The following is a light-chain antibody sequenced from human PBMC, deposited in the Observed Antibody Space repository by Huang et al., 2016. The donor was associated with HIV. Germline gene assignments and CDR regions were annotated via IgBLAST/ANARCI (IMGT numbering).Light chain of an antibody. CDR2: DAS. Sequence: EIVLTQSPATMSLSPGERATLSCRASQSVNSHLAWYQQKPGQAPRRLIYDASNRATGSPARFSGSGSGTDFTITISSLEPEAFAVYYCQQRSNWPPIFGGGTKVEIK. CDR3: QQRSNWPPI. CDR1: QSVNSH. J-gene: IGKJ4*01. V-gene: IGKV3-11*01.